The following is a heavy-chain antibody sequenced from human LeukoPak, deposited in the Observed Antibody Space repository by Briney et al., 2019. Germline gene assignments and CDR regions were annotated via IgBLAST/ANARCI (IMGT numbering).Heavy chain of an antibody. CDR3: ARRSGWSDY. V-gene: IGHV4-59*08. J-gene: IGHJ4*02. D-gene: IGHD6-19*01. CDR2: IYYSGST. CDR1: GGSISSYY. Sequence: SETLSLTCTVSGGSISSYYWSWIRQPPGKGLEWIGYIYYSGSTNYNPSLKSRVTISVDTSKNQFSLKLSSVTAADTAVYYCARRSGWSDYWGQGTLVTVSS.